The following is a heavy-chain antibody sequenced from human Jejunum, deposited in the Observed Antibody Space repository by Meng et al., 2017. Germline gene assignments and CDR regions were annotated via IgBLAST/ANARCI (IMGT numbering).Heavy chain of an antibody. Sequence: GESLKISCAASGFTLSSYWMSWLRRAPGTGLEWVANIKKDGSEQNYVDSVKGRFTISRDNAKNSLYLQMNSLRAEDTALYYCAQYSGYPIDAFDIWGQGTMVTVSS. CDR2: IKKDGSEQ. V-gene: IGHV3-7*01. CDR3: AQYSGYPIDAFDI. D-gene: IGHD5-12*01. J-gene: IGHJ3*02. CDR1: GFTLSSYW.